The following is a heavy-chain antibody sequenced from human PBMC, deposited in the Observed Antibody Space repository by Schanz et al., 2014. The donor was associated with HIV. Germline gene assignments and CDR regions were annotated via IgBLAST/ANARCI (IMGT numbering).Heavy chain of an antibody. D-gene: IGHD2-15*01. J-gene: IGHJ4*02. V-gene: IGHV3-30*18. CDR2: ISHDGSYQ. Sequence: VQLVESGGGLVQPGGSLRLSCAASGFMFSDYYMNWIRQAPGKGLEWVAVISHDGSYQYYADSLKGRFTISRDNSKNTVHLQMDSLRAEDTAVYYCEKDLLSRYCSGGSCYSSYWGQGTLVTVSS. CDR1: GFMFSDYY. CDR3: EKDLLSRYCSGGSCYSSY.